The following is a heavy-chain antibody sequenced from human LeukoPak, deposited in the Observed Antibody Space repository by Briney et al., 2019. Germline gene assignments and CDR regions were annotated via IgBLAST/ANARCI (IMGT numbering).Heavy chain of an antibody. V-gene: IGHV4-59*01. CDR1: VGSINDYY. J-gene: IGHJ4*02. CDR2: IYYRGNT. CDR3: AREERRDRGLTFYFDS. Sequence: SETLSLTCTVSVGSINDYYWSWIRQPPGKGLEWIGNIYYRGNTNYSPSLKSRVTISVDTSKNQFSLKLSSVTAADTAIYYCAREERRDRGLTFYFDSWGQGTLVTVSS. D-gene: IGHD5-12*01.